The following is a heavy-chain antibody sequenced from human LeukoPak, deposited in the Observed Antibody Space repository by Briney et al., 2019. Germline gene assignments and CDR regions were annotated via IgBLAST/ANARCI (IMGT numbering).Heavy chain of an antibody. CDR2: ISSSSSYI. D-gene: IGHD5-18*01. CDR1: GFTLSSYN. Sequence: SGGSLRLSCAASGFTLSSYNMSWVRQAPGKGLEWVSSISSSSSYIYYADSVKGRFTISRDNAKNSLFLQMNSLRAEDTAVYYCARDPPSYGLWGQGTLVTVSS. J-gene: IGHJ4*02. CDR3: ARDPPSYGL. V-gene: IGHV3-21*01.